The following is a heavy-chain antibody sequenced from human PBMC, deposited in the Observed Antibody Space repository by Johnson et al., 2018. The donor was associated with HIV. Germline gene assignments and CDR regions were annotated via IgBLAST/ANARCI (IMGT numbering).Heavy chain of an antibody. CDR1: GFSFDDYA. CDR2: ISWNSGSI. V-gene: IGHV3-9*01. Sequence: VKLVESGGGLVQPGRSLRLSCAASGFSFDDYAMHWVRQAPGKGLEWVSGISWNSGSIGYADSVKGRFTISRDNAKNSLYLQMNSLRAEDTALDYCAKVTPYGCASSAFDIWGQGTMVTVSS. D-gene: IGHD3-10*01. CDR3: AKVTPYGCASSAFDI. J-gene: IGHJ3*02.